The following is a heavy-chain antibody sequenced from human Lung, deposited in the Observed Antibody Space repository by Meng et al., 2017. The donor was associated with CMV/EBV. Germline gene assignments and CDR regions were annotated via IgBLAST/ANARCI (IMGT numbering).Heavy chain of an antibody. Sequence: SETXSLTCAVYGGSFSGSYWHWIRQPPGMSLEWIGEIDDTGRTKYSPSLNSRVTMLLDTSKKQFSLKLSSVTAADTAVYYCARLTGTVYVHWFDSWGQGTLVTVSS. CDR2: IDDTGRT. CDR1: GGSFSGSY. CDR3: ARLTGTVYVHWFDS. V-gene: IGHV4-34*01. J-gene: IGHJ5*01. D-gene: IGHD1-7*01.